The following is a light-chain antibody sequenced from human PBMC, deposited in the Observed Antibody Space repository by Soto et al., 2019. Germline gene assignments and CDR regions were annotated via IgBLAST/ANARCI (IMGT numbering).Light chain of an antibody. Sequence: QSALTQPPSVSGAPGQRVTISCTGSSSNIGAGYDVHWYQQLPGTAPKLLIYGNTNRPSGVPDRFSGSIDSSSNSASLTISGLKTEDEADYYCQSYDSNAHWVFGGGTKLTVL. CDR3: QSYDSNAHWV. J-gene: IGLJ3*02. CDR1: SSNIGAGYD. V-gene: IGLV1-40*01. CDR2: GNT.